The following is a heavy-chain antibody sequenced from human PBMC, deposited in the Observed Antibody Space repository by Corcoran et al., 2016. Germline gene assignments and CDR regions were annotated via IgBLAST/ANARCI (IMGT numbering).Heavy chain of an antibody. J-gene: IGHJ4*01. V-gene: IGHV3-30*18. CDR3: MKARRFENYLDY. D-gene: IGHD3-3*01. Sequence: QVQLVESGGGVVQPGRSLRLSCAGSGFTFSSYGMHWVRQAPGKGLEWVAGTSYDGREKYYTDSVKGRFTISRDNSKNTMYLQMDSLRVEDTAVYHCMKARRFENYLDYWGQGTLVTVSS. CDR2: TSYDGREK. CDR1: GFTFSSYG.